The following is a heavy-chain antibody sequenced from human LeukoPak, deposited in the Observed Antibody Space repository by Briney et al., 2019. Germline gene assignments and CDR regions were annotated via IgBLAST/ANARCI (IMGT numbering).Heavy chain of an antibody. Sequence: GGSLRLSCAASGFTVSSNYMSWVRQAPGKGLEWVSVIYTGGSTYYADSVKGRFTISRDNSKNTLYLQMNSLRAEDTALYYCAKDRVYFYYGLDVWGQGTTVTVSS. V-gene: IGHV3-66*01. CDR1: GFTVSSNY. J-gene: IGHJ6*02. CDR3: AKDRVYFYYGLDV. CDR2: IYTGGST.